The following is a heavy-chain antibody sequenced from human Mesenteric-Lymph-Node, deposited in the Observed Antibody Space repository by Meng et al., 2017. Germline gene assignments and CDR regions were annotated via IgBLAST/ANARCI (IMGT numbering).Heavy chain of an antibody. CDR3: ARDFGMASRFDP. CDR2: IYSSGTT. Sequence: SETLSLTCTVSGGSISGYYCSWIRQPPGKGLEWIGYIYSSGTTKYNPSLKSRVTISVDTSKNQLSLKLSSVTAADTAMYYCARDFGMASRFDPWGQGTLVTVSS. J-gene: IGHJ5*02. D-gene: IGHD3-10*01. CDR1: GGSISGYY. V-gene: IGHV4-59*01.